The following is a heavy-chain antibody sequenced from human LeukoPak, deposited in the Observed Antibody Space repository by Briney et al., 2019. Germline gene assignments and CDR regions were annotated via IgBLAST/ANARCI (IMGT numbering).Heavy chain of an antibody. V-gene: IGHV1-46*01. J-gene: IGHJ4*02. CDR2: INPSGGST. Sequence: ASVKVSCKASGYTFTSYYMHRVRQAPGQGLEWMGIINPSGGSTSYAQKFQGRVTMTRDTSTSTVYMELSSLRSEDTAVYYCARGGGWDYGGNSPHHADYFDYWGQGTLVTVSS. CDR3: ARGGGWDYGGNSPHHADYFDY. D-gene: IGHD4-23*01. CDR1: GYTFTSYY.